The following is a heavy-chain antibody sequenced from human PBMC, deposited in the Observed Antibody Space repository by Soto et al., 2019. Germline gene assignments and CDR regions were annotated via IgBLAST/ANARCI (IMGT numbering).Heavy chain of an antibody. V-gene: IGHV3-74*01. CDR1: GFTFSSHW. J-gene: IGHJ4*02. D-gene: IGHD4-17*01. CDR3: ERGVTDTTGFWY. Sequence: GGSLRLSCAASGFTFSSHWMHWVRQAPGKGLMWVSRINSDGSSTSYAESVKGRFTIPGDNAKNTVFLQMNSLRAEDTAVYYCERGVTDTTGFWYGGRGVLVTVSS. CDR2: INSDGSST.